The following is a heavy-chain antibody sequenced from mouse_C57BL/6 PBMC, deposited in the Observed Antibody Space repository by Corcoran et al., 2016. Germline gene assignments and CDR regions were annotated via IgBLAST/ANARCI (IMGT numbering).Heavy chain of an antibody. CDR3: ARSEYYGSRRYWYFDV. CDR1: GYTFTDYY. CDR2: IFPGSGST. V-gene: IGHV1-75*01. J-gene: IGHJ1*03. Sequence: QVQLQQSGPELVKPGASVKISCTASGYTFTDYYINWVKQRPGQGLEWIGWIFPGSGSTYYNEKFKGKATLTVDKSSSTAYMLLSSLTSEDSAVYFCARSEYYGSRRYWYFDVWGTGTTVTVSS. D-gene: IGHD1-1*01.